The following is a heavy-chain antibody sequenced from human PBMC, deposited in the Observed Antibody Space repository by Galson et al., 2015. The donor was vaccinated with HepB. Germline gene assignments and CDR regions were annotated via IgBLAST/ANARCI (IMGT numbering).Heavy chain of an antibody. CDR3: ARELCCCSPFDY. V-gene: IGHV1-18*01. Sequence: SVKVSCKASGYTFTSYGISWVRQAPGQGLEWMGWINTYNGNTNYAQKFQGRVVMTTDTSTNTVYMELRSLRSEDTAVYYCARELCCCSPFDYWGQGTLVTVSS. CDR2: INTYNGNT. CDR1: GYTFTSYG. J-gene: IGHJ4*02. D-gene: IGHD2-21*01.